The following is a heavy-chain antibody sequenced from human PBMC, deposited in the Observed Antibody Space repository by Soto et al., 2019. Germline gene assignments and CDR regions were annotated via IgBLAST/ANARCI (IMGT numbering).Heavy chain of an antibody. CDR3: AIKSNSDISAYEYFDY. V-gene: IGHV3-21*06. CDR2: INYNGIYT. CDR1: GFIFSSSD. J-gene: IGHJ4*02. D-gene: IGHD3-22*01. Sequence: EGQLVESGGGLVEPGGSLRLSCAASGFIFSSSDMTWVRQAPGKGLEYVSSINYNGIYTFYAEPAKGRFTLSRDNAKNSLYLQMYSLTAEDTAVYFCAIKSNSDISAYEYFDYWGQGTRVIVSS.